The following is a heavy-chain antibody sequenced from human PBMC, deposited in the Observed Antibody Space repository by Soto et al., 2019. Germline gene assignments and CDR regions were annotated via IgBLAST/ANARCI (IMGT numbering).Heavy chain of an antibody. Sequence: GESLKISCKGSGYNFAGYWIAWVCKMPCKCLELMCIIYPSDSYTRYRPSFQGQVTISADKSISSAYLQCSSLRASDTAMYYCARGGVSTRTFDYWGQGIPVIVSS. CDR3: ARGGVSTRTFDY. V-gene: IGHV5-51*01. D-gene: IGHD3-3*01. J-gene: IGHJ4*02. CDR2: IYPSDSYT. CDR1: GYNFAGYW.